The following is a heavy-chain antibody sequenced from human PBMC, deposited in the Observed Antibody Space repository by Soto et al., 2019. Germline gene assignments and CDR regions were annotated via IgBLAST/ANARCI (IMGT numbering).Heavy chain of an antibody. V-gene: IGHV3-72*01. J-gene: IGHJ4*02. Sequence: GGSLRLSCAASGFTFSDHYMDWVRQAPGKGLEWLARTRNKANSYTTEYAASVKGRFTISRDDSENSLYLQMNSLNIEDTAVYYCVSSWGDHRSFDFWGQGSLVTVSS. D-gene: IGHD2-21*02. CDR1: GFTFSDHY. CDR2: TRNKANSYTT. CDR3: VSSWGDHRSFDF.